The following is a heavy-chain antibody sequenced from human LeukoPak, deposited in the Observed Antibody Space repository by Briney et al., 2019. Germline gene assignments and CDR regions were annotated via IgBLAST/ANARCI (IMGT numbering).Heavy chain of an antibody. CDR2: ISYDGSNK. V-gene: IGHV3-30*18. CDR3: AKERIAAPPSPYYFDY. CDR1: GFTFSSYG. D-gene: IGHD6-6*01. Sequence: GRSLRLSCAASGFTFSSYGMHWVRQAPGKGLEWVAVISYDGSNKYYADSVKSRFTISRDNSKNTLYLQMNSLRAEDTAVYYCAKERIAAPPSPYYFDYWGQGTLVTVSS. J-gene: IGHJ4*02.